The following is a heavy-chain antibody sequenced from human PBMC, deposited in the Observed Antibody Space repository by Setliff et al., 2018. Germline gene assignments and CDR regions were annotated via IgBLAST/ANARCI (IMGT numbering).Heavy chain of an antibody. J-gene: IGHJ3*02. D-gene: IGHD3-22*01. CDR3: ARDRRNYYDSSGYRAFDI. Sequence: KPSETLSLTCTVSGGSISGGRYYWSWIRQPAGKGLEWIGHIYTSGSTNYNPSLKSRVTISLDTSKNQFSLKLSSVTAADTAVYYCARDRRNYYDSSGYRAFDIWGQGTMVTVSS. V-gene: IGHV4-61*09. CDR2: IYTSGST. CDR1: GGSISGGRYY.